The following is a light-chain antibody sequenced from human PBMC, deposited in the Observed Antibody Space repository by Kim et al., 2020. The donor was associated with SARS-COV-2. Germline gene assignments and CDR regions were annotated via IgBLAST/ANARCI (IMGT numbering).Light chain of an antibody. CDR3: QQYGNSPTT. Sequence: FPGERPPPPCRARPTFSSPLLAWYQPKPGPAPRLPIYGGSRRATGNTDRFSGSGSGTDFPPTVSRLEPEDFAMYYCQQYGNSPTTFGGGTKVDIK. J-gene: IGKJ4*01. CDR1: PTFSSPL. CDR2: GGS. V-gene: IGKV3-20*01.